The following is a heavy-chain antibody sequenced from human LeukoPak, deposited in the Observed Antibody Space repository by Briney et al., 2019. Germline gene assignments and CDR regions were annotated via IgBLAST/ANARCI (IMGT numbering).Heavy chain of an antibody. D-gene: IGHD3-3*01. J-gene: IGHJ5*02. CDR3: ARDPARITIFGVVIIKWFDP. V-gene: IGHV3-7*01. CDR2: ITPDGSGK. Sequence: PGGSLRLSCAASGFSFKDYWMSWVRQAPGKGLEWVADITPDGSGKTYVDSVKGRFTISRDNAKQSLYLQMDTVTAEDTAVYYCARDPARITIFGVVIIKWFDPWGQGTLVTVSS. CDR1: GFSFKDYW.